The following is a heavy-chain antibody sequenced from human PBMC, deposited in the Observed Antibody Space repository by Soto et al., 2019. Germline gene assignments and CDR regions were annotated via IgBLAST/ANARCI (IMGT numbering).Heavy chain of an antibody. D-gene: IGHD6-13*01. Sequence: PGGSLRLSCAASGFTFSSYAMSWVRQAPGKGLEWVAVISYDGGNKYYADSVKGRLTISRDNSKNTLYLQMNSLRAEDTAVYYCARNTWQQPRDYYYGMDVWGQGTMVTVSS. CDR1: GFTFSSYA. CDR2: ISYDGGNK. CDR3: ARNTWQQPRDYYYGMDV. V-gene: IGHV3-30-3*01. J-gene: IGHJ6*02.